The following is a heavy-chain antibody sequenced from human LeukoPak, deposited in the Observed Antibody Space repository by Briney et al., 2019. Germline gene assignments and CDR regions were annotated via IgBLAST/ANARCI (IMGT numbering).Heavy chain of an antibody. CDR3: ARVLASPPGKGYYYYMDV. CDR1: GFTFSSYS. J-gene: IGHJ6*03. CDR2: ISSSSSYI. D-gene: IGHD4-23*01. V-gene: IGHV3-21*01. Sequence: PGGSLRLSCAASGFTFSSYSMNWVRQAPGKGLEWVSSISSSSSYIYYADSVKGRFTISRDKAKNSLYLQMNSLRAEDTAVYYCARVLASPPGKGYYYYMDVWGKGTTVTVSS.